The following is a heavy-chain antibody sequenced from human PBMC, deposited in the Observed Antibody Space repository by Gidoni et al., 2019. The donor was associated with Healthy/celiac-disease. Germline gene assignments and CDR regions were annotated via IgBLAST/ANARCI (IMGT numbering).Heavy chain of an antibody. CDR2: INHSGST. Sequence: QVQLQQWGAGLLKPSETLSLTCAVYGGSFSGYYGSWIRQPPGKGLEWIGEINHSGSTNYNPSLKSRVTISVDTSKNQFSLKLSSVTAADTAVYYCARGKINGGYSSSWYAYYFDYWGQGTLVTVSS. J-gene: IGHJ4*02. CDR1: GGSFSGYY. D-gene: IGHD6-13*01. V-gene: IGHV4-34*01. CDR3: ARGKINGGYSSSWYAYYFDY.